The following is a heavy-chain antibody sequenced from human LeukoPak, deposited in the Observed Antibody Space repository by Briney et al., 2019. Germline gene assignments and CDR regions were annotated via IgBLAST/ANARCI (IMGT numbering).Heavy chain of an antibody. J-gene: IGHJ3*02. CDR1: GGSISSSSYY. CDR3: ARDAVYYYDSSGYYSLDAFDI. Sequence: SSETLSLTCTVSGGSISSSSYYWGWIRQPPGKGLEWIGSIYYSGSTYYNPSLKSRVTISVDTSKNQFSLKLSSVTAADTAVYYCARDAVYYYDSSGYYSLDAFDIWGQGTMVTVSS. D-gene: IGHD3-22*01. CDR2: IYYSGST. V-gene: IGHV4-39*02.